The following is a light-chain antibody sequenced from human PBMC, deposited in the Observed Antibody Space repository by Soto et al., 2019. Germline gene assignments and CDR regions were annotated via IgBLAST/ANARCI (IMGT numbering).Light chain of an antibody. CDR3: QQYDNLPLP. CDR2: DAS. Sequence: DIQMPQSPATLSCSVGDRVTITCLARQTISSWLAWYQQKPGKAPKLLIYDASNLETGVPSRFSGSGSGTDFTFTISSLQPEDIATYYCQQYDNLPLPFGRVAKVDI. V-gene: IGKV1-33*01. CDR1: QTISSW. J-gene: IGKJ4*01.